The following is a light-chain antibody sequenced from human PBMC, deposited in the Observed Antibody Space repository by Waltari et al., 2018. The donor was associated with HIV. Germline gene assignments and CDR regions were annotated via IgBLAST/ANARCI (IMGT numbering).Light chain of an antibody. V-gene: IGLV4-69*01. Sequence: QLVLSQSPSASASLGASVKLPRTLSSGPSSYALPWHPHQPEKGPPYLMKVNRDGSHTKGDGIPARFSGSSSGAERYLTISSLQSEDEADYYCQTWVTGILVFGGGTKLTVL. CDR3: QTWVTGILV. CDR1: SGPSSYA. J-gene: IGLJ3*02. CDR2: VNRDGSH.